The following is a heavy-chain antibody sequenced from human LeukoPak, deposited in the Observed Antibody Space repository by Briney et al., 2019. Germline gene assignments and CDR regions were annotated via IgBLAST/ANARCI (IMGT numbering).Heavy chain of an antibody. D-gene: IGHD5-18*01. CDR2: IYHSGST. V-gene: IGHV4-30-2*01. Sequence: SETLSLTCAVSGGSISSGGYSWSWIRQPPGKGLEWIGYIYHSGSTYYNPSLKSRVTISVDRSKNQFSLKLSSVTAADTAVYYCARGYSYSDYWGQGTLVTVSS. J-gene: IGHJ4*02. CDR1: GGSISSGGYS. CDR3: ARGYSYSDY.